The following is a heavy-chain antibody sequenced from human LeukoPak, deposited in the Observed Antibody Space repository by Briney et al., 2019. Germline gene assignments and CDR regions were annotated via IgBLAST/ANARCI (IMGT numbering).Heavy chain of an antibody. Sequence: ASVKVSCKASGYTFTGYYMHGGRHAPGQGREWVGWINLNSGGTNYSQKFQGRVTMTRGTSISTAYMELSRLRSDDTAVYYCASSLGPITIFGVVIFPYGMDVWGQGTTVTVSS. D-gene: IGHD3-3*01. J-gene: IGHJ6*02. CDR1: GYTFTGYY. CDR3: ASSLGPITIFGVVIFPYGMDV. CDR2: INLNSGGT. V-gene: IGHV1-2*02.